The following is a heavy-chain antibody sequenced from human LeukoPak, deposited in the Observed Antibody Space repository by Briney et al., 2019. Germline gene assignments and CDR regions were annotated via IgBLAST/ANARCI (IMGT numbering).Heavy chain of an antibody. CDR1: GFTFSSYA. CDR2: ISGSGGST. D-gene: IGHD3-3*01. V-gene: IGHV3-23*01. J-gene: IGHJ4*02. CDR3: AKDPQGWLLWEGAFDY. Sequence: GGSLRLSCAASGFTFSSYAMSWVRQAPGKGLEGVSAISGSGGSTYYADSVKGRFTISRDNSKNTLYLQMNSLRAEDTAVYYCAKDPQGWLLWEGAFDYWGQGTLVTVSS.